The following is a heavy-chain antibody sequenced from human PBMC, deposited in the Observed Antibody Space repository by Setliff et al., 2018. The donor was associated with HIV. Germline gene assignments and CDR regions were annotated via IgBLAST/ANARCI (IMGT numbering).Heavy chain of an antibody. J-gene: IGHJ3*02. V-gene: IGHV1-3*01. D-gene: IGHD2-21*02. CDR1: GYTFTNYA. Sequence: ASVKVSCKASGYTFTNYAIHWVRQAPGQRLERMGWINPGNGNTKYSQKFQGRATITRDTSATTAYMELSSLRSEDTAIFYCAREPIGGDDAFDIWGQGTMVTVSS. CDR3: AREPIGGDDAFDI. CDR2: INPGNGNT.